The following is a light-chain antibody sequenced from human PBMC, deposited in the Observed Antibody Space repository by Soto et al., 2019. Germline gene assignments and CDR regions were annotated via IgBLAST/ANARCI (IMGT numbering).Light chain of an antibody. Sequence: AQTQPASEAGSPGQSITISCTGTSSDVGGYNYVSWYQQHPGKAPKLMIYDVSDRPSGVSNRFSASKSGNTASLTISGLQAEDEADYYCCSYTSSSTPWVFGTGTKVTVL. CDR1: SSDVGGYNY. CDR3: CSYTSSSTPWV. CDR2: DVS. J-gene: IGLJ1*01. V-gene: IGLV2-14*03.